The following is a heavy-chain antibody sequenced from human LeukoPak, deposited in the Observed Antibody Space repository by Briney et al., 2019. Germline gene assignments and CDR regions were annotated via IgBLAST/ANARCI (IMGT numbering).Heavy chain of an antibody. D-gene: IGHD3-10*01. CDR3: ARVRSLQWFGELPNY. CDR1: GYTFNRYG. Sequence: ASVKVSCKASGYTFNRYGISWVRQAPGQGLEWMGWISAYNGNTNYAQKLQGRVTMTTDTSTSTAYMEVRSLRSDDTAVYYCARVRSLQWFGELPNYWGQGTLVTVSS. J-gene: IGHJ4*02. V-gene: IGHV1-18*01. CDR2: ISAYNGNT.